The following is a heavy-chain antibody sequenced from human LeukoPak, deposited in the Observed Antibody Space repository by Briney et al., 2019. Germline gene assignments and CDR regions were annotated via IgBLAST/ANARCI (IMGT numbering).Heavy chain of an antibody. Sequence: PGGSLRLSCAASGFTFSSYSMNWVRQAPGKGLEWVSSISSSSSYIYYVDSVKGRFTISRDNAKNSLYLQMNSLRAEDTAVYYCARIAARQQDYWGQGTLVTVSS. V-gene: IGHV3-21*01. CDR2: ISSSSSYI. CDR3: ARIAARQQDY. J-gene: IGHJ4*02. D-gene: IGHD6-6*01. CDR1: GFTFSSYS.